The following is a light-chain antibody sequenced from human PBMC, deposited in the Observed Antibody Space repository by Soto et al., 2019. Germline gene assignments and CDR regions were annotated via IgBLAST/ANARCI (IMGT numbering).Light chain of an antibody. J-gene: IGKJ1*01. CDR1: QSISSY. CDR2: AAS. CDR3: QQSYSTPHT. V-gene: IGKV1-39*01. Sequence: DIPMTQSPSSLSASAGDRVTITCRASQSISSYLNWYQQKPGKAPKLLIYAASTLQSGVPSRFSGSGSGTDFTLTISSLQPEDFATYYCQQSYSTPHTFGQGAKVDIK.